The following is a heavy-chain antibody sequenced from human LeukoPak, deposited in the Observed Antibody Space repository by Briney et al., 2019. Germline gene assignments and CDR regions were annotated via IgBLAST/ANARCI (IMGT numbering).Heavy chain of an antibody. CDR2: IYSGGRT. V-gene: IGHV3-53*01. CDR1: GITLTNYG. Sequence: PGGSLRLSCAVSGITLTNYGMSWVRQAPGKGLEWVSVIYSGGRTYYADSVKGRFTISRDNSKNTLYLQMNSLRAEDTAVYYCARALEGTFDYWGQGTLVTVSS. J-gene: IGHJ4*02. D-gene: IGHD1-1*01. CDR3: ARALEGTFDY.